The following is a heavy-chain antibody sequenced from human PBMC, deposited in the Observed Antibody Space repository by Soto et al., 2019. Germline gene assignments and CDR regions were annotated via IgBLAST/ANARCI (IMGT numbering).Heavy chain of an antibody. V-gene: IGHV3-9*01. CDR2: ISWNSGSI. CDR1: GFTFDDYA. CDR3: AKDTSSWLQLAGMDV. D-gene: IGHD5-12*01. J-gene: IGHJ6*02. Sequence: SLRLSCAASGFTFDDYAMHWVRQAPGKGLEWVSGISWNSGSIGYADSVKGRFTISRDNAKNSLYLQMNSLRAEDTALYYCAKDTSSWLQLAGMDVWGQGTTVTVSS.